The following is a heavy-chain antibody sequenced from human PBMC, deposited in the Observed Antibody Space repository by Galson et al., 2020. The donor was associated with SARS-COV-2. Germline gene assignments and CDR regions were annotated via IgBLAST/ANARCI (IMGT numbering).Heavy chain of an antibody. CDR2: IRPDGSNK. CDR3: AISLPVAIDY. CDR1: GFTFSSYG. D-gene: IGHD2-15*01. Sequence: GESLKISCAASGFTFSSYGMHWVRQAPGKGLEWVACIRPDGSNKYYADSVQGRFTITRDNSKNTLYLKLNSLRAEDTAVYYCAISLPVAIDYWGRGTLVTVSS. J-gene: IGHJ4*02. V-gene: IGHV3-30*02.